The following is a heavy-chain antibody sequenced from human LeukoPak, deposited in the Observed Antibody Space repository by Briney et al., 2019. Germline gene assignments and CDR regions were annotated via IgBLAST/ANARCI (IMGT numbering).Heavy chain of an antibody. CDR2: IRYDGSNK. Sequence: GGSLRLSCAASGFTFSSYGMHWVRQAPGKGLEWVAFIRYDGSNKYYADSVKGRFTISRDNSKNTLYLQMNSLRADDTAVYYCAKDALVAPTDYWYFDLWGRGTLVTVSS. CDR3: AKDALVAPTDYWYFDL. CDR1: GFTFSSYG. J-gene: IGHJ2*01. V-gene: IGHV3-30*02.